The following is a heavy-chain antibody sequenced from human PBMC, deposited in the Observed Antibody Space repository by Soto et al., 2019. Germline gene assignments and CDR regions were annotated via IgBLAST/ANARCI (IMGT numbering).Heavy chain of an antibody. CDR1: GFAIRSNA. J-gene: IGHJ4*02. V-gene: IGHV3-30*04. CDR2: ISFEGSYK. CDR3: VRAAGIAAAGSSQGVL. Sequence: GGSLRLSCEASGFAIRSNAIHWVRQAPGKGLEWVAVISFEGSYKYYADSVKGRFTVSRDNSKKTVSLQMDSLTGEDSALYYCVRAAGIAAAGSSQGVLWGQGTLVTVYS. D-gene: IGHD6-13*01.